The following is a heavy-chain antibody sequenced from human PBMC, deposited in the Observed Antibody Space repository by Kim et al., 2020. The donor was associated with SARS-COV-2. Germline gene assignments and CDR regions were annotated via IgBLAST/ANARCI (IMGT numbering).Heavy chain of an antibody. CDR1: GGSISSYY. D-gene: IGHD1-7*01. CDR3: ARVPSAGTTEEYYFDY. V-gene: IGHV4-59*01. CDR2: IYYSGST. J-gene: IGHJ4*02. Sequence: SETLSLTCTVSGGSISSYYWSWIRQPPGKGLEWIGYIYYSGSTNYNPSLKSRVTISVDTSKNQFSLKLSSVTAADTAVYYCARVPSAGTTEEYYFDYWGQGTLVTVSS.